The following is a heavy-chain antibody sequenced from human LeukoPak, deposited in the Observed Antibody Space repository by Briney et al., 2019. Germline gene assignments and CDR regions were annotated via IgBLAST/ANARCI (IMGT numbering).Heavy chain of an antibody. D-gene: IGHD3-22*01. CDR2: INTGNGNT. V-gene: IGHV1-3*04. CDR3: ARVPLSDPSGHYYPH. Sequence: GASVKVSCKTSGYTFTNYGMHWVRQAPRQSPEWMGRINTGNGNTKSSQKFQDRVTLTRDTSASTAYMELNSLSSEDTAVYYCARVPLSDPSGHYYPHWGQGTLVTVSS. CDR1: GYTFTNYG. J-gene: IGHJ1*01.